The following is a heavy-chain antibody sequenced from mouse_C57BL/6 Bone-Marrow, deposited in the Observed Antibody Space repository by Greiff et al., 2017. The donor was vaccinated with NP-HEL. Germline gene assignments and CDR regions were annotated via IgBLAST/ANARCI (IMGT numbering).Heavy chain of an antibody. V-gene: IGHV7-3*01. CDR3: ARYGTAQATGDFDY. Sequence: EVKLMESGGGLVQPGGSLSLSCAASGFTFTDYYMSWVRQPPGKALEWLGFIRNKANGYTTEYSASVKGRFTISRDNSQSILYLQMNALRAEDSATYYCARYGTAQATGDFDYWGQGTTLTVSS. CDR2: IRNKANGYTT. J-gene: IGHJ2*01. D-gene: IGHD3-2*02. CDR1: GFTFTDYY.